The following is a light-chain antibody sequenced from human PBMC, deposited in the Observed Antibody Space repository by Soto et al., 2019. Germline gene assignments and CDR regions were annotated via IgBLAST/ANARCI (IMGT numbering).Light chain of an antibody. J-gene: IGLJ3*02. Sequence: QSALTQPASVSGSPGQSITISCTGTSSDIGKYNLVSWYQQHSGKAPKLLIYEGSTRPSGVSSRFSGSKSGNTASLTISGLQAEDEADYYCYSYAGRSNPWVFGGGTQLTVL. CDR3: YSYAGRSNPWV. CDR1: SSDIGKYNL. V-gene: IGLV2-23*01. CDR2: EGS.